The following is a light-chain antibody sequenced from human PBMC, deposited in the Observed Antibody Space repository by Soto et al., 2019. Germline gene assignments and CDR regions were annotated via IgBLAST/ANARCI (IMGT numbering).Light chain of an antibody. CDR2: GAS. CDR1: QSVSSN. V-gene: IGKV3-15*01. J-gene: IGKJ3*01. CDR3: QQYNNWPFT. Sequence: EIVMTQSPATLSVSPGERATLSCRASQSVSSNLAWYQQKPGQAPRLLIYGASTRATGIPARFSGSGSGTEFTITISSLQSGDFADYYCQQYNNWPFTFGPGTKVDIK.